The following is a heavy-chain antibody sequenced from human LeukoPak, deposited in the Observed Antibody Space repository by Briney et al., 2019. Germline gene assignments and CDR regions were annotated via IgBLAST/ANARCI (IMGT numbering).Heavy chain of an antibody. V-gene: IGHV3-48*01. CDR1: GLTFSSYS. CDR3: AKWSGYYWDYYFDY. Sequence: GGSLRLSCAASGLTFSSYSMTWVRHAPGKGLEWVSYISSSSSTIYYADSVKGRFTISRDNAKNSLYLQMNSLRAEDTAVYYCAKWSGYYWDYYFDYWGQGTLVTVSS. D-gene: IGHD3-3*01. J-gene: IGHJ4*02. CDR2: ISSSSSTI.